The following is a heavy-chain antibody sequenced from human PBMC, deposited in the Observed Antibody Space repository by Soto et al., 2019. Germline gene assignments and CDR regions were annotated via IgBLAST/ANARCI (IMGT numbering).Heavy chain of an antibody. CDR2: IWYDGSNK. J-gene: IGHJ4*02. CDR1: GFTFSSYG. D-gene: IGHD4-17*01. Sequence: QVQLVESGEGVVQPGRSLRLSCAASGFTFSSYGMHWVRQAPGKGLEWVAVIWYDGSNKYYADSVKGRFTISRDNSKNTLYLQINSLRAEDTAVYYCARVPTVTPVFFDYWGQGTLVTVSS. V-gene: IGHV3-33*01. CDR3: ARVPTVTPVFFDY.